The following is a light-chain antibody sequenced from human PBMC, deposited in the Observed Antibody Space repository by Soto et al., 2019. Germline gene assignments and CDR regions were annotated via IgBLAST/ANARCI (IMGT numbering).Light chain of an antibody. CDR2: GAS. V-gene: IGKV3-15*01. J-gene: IGKJ4*01. Sequence: EVVMTQSPATLSVSPGERATLSCRASQSVRSNLAWYLQKPGQAPRLLIYGASTRATGIPARFSGSGSGTEFPLTISSLQSEDFAVYYCQQYTNWPPLTFGGGTKVEIK. CDR1: QSVRSN. CDR3: QQYTNWPPLT.